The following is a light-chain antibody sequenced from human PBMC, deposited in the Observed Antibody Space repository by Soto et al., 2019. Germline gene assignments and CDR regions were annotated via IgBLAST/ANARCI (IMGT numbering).Light chain of an antibody. V-gene: IGKV3-15*01. J-gene: IGKJ4*01. CDR1: QSVSSY. Sequence: EIVMTQSPATLSVSPGERATLSCRASQSVSSYLAWYQQKPGQAPRLLIYGASTRATDIPARFSGSGSGTEFTLTISSLQSEDFALYYCQQYNNSPLTFGGGTKVDIK. CDR3: QQYNNSPLT. CDR2: GAS.